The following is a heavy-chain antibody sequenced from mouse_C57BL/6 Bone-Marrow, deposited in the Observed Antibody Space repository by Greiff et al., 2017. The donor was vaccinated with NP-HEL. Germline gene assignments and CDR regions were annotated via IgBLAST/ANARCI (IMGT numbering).Heavy chain of an antibody. CDR2: IYPGDGDT. CDR1: GYAFSSSW. J-gene: IGHJ3*01. V-gene: IGHV1-82*01. D-gene: IGHD2-3*01. CDR3: ARCPFYDGFFAY. Sequence: QVQLQQSGPELVKPGASVKISCKASGYAFSSSWMNWVKQRPGKGLEWIGRIYPGDGDTNYNGKFKGKATLTADKSSSTAYMQLSSLTSEDSAVYFCARCPFYDGFFAYWGQGTLVTVSA.